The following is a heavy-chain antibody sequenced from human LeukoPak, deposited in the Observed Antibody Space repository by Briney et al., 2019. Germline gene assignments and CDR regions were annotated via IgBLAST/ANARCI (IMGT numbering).Heavy chain of an antibody. D-gene: IGHD3-16*02. CDR2: TNSDGSAT. Sequence: PGGSLRLSCAASGFSFSSYWMHWVRQAPGKGLVWVSRTNSDGSATTYADSAKGRSTIGRDNAKNTLYLQMSSLRAEDTAVYYCARGAPHPIDWGQGTLVTVSS. CDR3: ARGAPHPID. V-gene: IGHV3-74*01. CDR1: GFSFSSYW. J-gene: IGHJ4*02.